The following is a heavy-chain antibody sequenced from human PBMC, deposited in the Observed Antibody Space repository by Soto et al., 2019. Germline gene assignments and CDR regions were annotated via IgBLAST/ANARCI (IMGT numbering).Heavy chain of an antibody. V-gene: IGHV4-59*01. J-gene: IGHJ6*02. Sequence: PSETLSLTCTVSVGSISGYYWSWIRQPPGKGLEWIGYIYYSGSTNYNPSLKSRVTISVDTSKNQFSLKLTSVTAADTAVYYCARGVGYYYDSSAYFSPYYYYYGMDVWGQGTTVTVSS. D-gene: IGHD3-22*01. CDR2: IYYSGST. CDR1: VGSISGYY. CDR3: ARGVGYYYDSSAYFSPYYYYYGMDV.